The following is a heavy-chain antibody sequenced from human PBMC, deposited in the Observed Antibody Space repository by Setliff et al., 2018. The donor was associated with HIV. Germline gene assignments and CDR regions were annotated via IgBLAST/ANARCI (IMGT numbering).Heavy chain of an antibody. CDR1: GYTFTNFA. Sequence: ASVKVSCKTSGYTFTNFAISWVRQAPGQGLEWMGWINGYNGNTNYAQNFQGRVTMTTDTTSSTAYMELRSLRSDDTAMYYCARIRAAALLNAFDIWDQGTMVTVSS. CDR3: ARIRAAALLNAFDI. D-gene: IGHD2-15*01. CDR2: INGYNGNT. V-gene: IGHV1-18*01. J-gene: IGHJ3*02.